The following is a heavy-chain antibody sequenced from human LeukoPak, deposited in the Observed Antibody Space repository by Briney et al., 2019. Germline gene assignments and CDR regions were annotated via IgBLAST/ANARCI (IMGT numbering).Heavy chain of an antibody. J-gene: IGHJ4*02. Sequence: GGSLRLSCAASGFTVSSNYMSWVRQAPGKGLEWVSVIYSGGSTYYADSVKGRFTISRDNSKNTLYLQMNSLRAEDTALYYCAKHSGSYFIYYVDSWGQGTLVTVSS. CDR2: IYSGGST. D-gene: IGHD1-26*01. CDR3: AKHSGSYFIYYVDS. CDR1: GFTVSSNY. V-gene: IGHV3-53*01.